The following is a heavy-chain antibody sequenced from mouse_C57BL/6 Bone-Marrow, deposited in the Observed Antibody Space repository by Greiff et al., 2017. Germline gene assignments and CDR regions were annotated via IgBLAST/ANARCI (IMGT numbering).Heavy chain of an antibody. D-gene: IGHD2-1*01. Sequence: VQLVESGPGLVAPSPRLSISCTVSGFSFTSYAISWVRQPPGKGLEWLGVIWTGGGTNYNSALNSRLSISKDNSKSQVFLKMNSLQTDDTARYYCARRIYSLMDYWGQGTSVTVSS. CDR3: ARRIYSLMDY. J-gene: IGHJ4*01. CDR1: GFSFTSYA. V-gene: IGHV2-9-1*01. CDR2: IWTGGGT.